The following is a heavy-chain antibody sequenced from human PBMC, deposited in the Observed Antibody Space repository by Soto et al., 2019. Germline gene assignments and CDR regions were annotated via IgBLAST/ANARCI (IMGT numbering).Heavy chain of an antibody. J-gene: IGHJ5*01. CDR3: ARGVPLRWLEGLLDSRYWFDS. CDR2: IYYSEDT. D-gene: IGHD3-3*01. V-gene: IGHV4-59*02. Sequence: SATLSLTCTVSSGSVSSYHWNWIRQPPGKGLEWIGSIYYSEDTNYNPSLKSRVTISVDTSQKQFSLKLSSVTAADTAVYYCARGVPLRWLEGLLDSRYWFDSWGKGNLVTVYS. CDR1: SGSVSSYH.